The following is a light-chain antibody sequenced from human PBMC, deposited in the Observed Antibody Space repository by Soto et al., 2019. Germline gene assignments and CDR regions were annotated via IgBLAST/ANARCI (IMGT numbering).Light chain of an antibody. J-gene: IGKJ4*02. Sequence: DIQMTQSPSSLSASVGDRVTITCRASQSISSYLNWYQQKPGKAPKLLIDAASSLQSGVPSRFSGSRSGTDFKLSISSLQPEDFASYYCQQSYSTPQLTFGGGTKVDIK. CDR1: QSISSY. V-gene: IGKV1-39*01. CDR2: AAS. CDR3: QQSYSTPQLT.